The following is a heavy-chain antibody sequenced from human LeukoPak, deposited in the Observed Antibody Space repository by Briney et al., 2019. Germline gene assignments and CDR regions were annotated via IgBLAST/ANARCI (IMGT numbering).Heavy chain of an antibody. V-gene: IGHV4-34*01. CDR2: INHSGST. D-gene: IGHD3-9*01. J-gene: IGHJ6*03. Sequence: SETLSLTCTVYGGSFSGYYWSWIRQPPGKGLEWIGEINHSGSTNYNPSLKSRATISVDTSKNQFSLKLSSVTAADTAVYYCARGGLRYFDWLSGGGYYYYYMDVWGKGTTVTVSS. CDR3: ARGGLRYFDWLSGGGYYYYYMDV. CDR1: GGSFSGYY.